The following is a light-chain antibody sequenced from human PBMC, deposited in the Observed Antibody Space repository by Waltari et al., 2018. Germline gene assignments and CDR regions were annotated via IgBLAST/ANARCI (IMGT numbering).Light chain of an antibody. J-gene: IGKJ1*01. CDR2: LAS. CDR1: QSVLYPSNSKNY. V-gene: IGKV4-1*01. CDR3: QQYYSSPRT. Sequence: DIVMTQSPDSLAVSLGERATINCKSSQSVLYPSNSKNYLAWYQQKPGQPPNLLISLASTRESGVPDRFSGSGSGTDFTLTISSLQTEDVAVYFCQQYYSSPRTFGQGTKVEVK.